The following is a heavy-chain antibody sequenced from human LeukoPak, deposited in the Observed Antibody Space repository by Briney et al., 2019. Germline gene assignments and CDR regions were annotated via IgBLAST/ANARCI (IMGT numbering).Heavy chain of an antibody. CDR1: GGSISSYY. V-gene: IGHV4-59*01. CDR3: ARDRYSGYDGFGAFDI. D-gene: IGHD5-12*01. J-gene: IGHJ3*02. CDR2: IYYRGST. Sequence: SETLSLTCTVSGGSISSYYWSWIRQPPGKGLEWIGYIYYRGSTNYNPSLESRVTISVDTSKNRFSLKLSSVTAADTAVYYCARDRYSGYDGFGAFDIWGQGTMVTVSS.